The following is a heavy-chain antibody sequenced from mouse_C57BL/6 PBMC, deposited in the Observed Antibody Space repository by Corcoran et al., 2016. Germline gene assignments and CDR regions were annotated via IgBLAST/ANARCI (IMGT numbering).Heavy chain of an antibody. V-gene: IGHV1-80*01. D-gene: IGHD2-2*01. CDR3: ARRYGYDLAMDY. CDR2: IYPGDGDT. J-gene: IGHJ4*01. Sequence: QVQLQQSGAELVKPGASVKISCKASGYAFSSYWMNWVKQRPGKGLEWIGQIYPGDGDTNYNGKFKGKATLTAAKSSSTAYMQLSSMTSEDSAVYFCARRYGYDLAMDYWGQGTSVTVSS. CDR1: GYAFSSYW.